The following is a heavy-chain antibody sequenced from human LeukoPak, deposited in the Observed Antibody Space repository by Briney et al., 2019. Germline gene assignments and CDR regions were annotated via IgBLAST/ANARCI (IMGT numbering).Heavy chain of an antibody. CDR3: AKDQLKNSNYLYNWFDP. CDR2: ISGSGGST. J-gene: IGHJ5*02. CDR1: GFTFSSYA. V-gene: IGHV3-23*01. D-gene: IGHD4-11*01. Sequence: PGGSLRLSCAASGFTFSSYAMSWVRQAPGKGLEWVSAISGSGGSTYYADSVKGRFTISRDNSKNTLYLQMNSLRAEDTAVYYCAKDQLKNSNYLYNWFDPWGQGTLVTVSS.